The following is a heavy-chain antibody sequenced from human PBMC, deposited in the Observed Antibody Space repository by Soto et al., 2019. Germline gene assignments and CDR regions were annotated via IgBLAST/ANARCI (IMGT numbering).Heavy chain of an antibody. J-gene: IGHJ4*02. CDR3: ARECVDTVTSITIPFDY. CDR2: ISSSASYM. CDR1: GFTFSRCD. Sequence: EVQLLQSGGGLVKPGGSLRLSCATSGFTFSRCDMNWVRQAPGKGLEWVSFISSSASYMYYADSVKGRFTISRDNSKKSLYLQMNSLRAGDTAVYYCARECVDTVTSITIPFDYWGQGALVTVSS. V-gene: IGHV3-21*02. D-gene: IGHD5-12*01.